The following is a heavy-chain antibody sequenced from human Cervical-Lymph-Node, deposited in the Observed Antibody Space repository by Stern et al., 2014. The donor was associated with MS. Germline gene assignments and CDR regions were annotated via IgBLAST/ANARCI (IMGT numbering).Heavy chain of an antibody. CDR3: ARSPPYYEFWNDYYYFDY. Sequence: ITLKESGPALVKPTQTLTLTCTFSGFSLSTSGMRVSWIRQPPGKALEWLARLYLDDDKFYSTSLKTRLTISKDTSKNQVVLTMTNMDPVDTATYYCARSPPYYEFWNDYYYFDYWGQGTLVAVSS. J-gene: IGHJ4*02. CDR2: LYLDDDK. D-gene: IGHD3-3*01. V-gene: IGHV2-70*04. CDR1: GFSLSTSGMR.